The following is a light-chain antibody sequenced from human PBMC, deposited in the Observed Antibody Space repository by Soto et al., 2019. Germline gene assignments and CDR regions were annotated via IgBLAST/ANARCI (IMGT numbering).Light chain of an antibody. Sequence: QSLLTQPPSVSAAPGQMVTIACAGSSSNIGNNYVSWYQQLPGTAPKVLIYDNNKRPSGIPDRFSGSKSGTSATLGISGLQTGDEADYYCGTWDSSLSAYVFGTGTKVTVL. V-gene: IGLV1-51*01. CDR2: DNN. J-gene: IGLJ1*01. CDR1: SSNIGNNY. CDR3: GTWDSSLSAYV.